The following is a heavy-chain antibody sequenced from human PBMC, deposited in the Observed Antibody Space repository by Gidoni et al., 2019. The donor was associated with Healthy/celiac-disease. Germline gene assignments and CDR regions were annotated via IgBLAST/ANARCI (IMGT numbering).Heavy chain of an antibody. J-gene: IGHJ5*02. V-gene: IGHV1-69*04. CDR3: ARGPQGPLDSRTLTNWFDP. Sequence: QVQLVQSGAEVKKPGSSVKVSCKASGGTFSSYAISWVRQAPGQGLEWMGRIIPILGIANYAQKFQGRVTITADKSTSTAYMELSSLRSEDTAVYYCARGPQGPLDSRTLTNWFDPWGQGTLVTVSS. D-gene: IGHD6-13*01. CDR1: GGTFSSYA. CDR2: IIPILGIA.